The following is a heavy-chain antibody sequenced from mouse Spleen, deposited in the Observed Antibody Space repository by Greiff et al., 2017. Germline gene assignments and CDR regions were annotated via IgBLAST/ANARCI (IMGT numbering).Heavy chain of an antibody. D-gene: IGHD4-1*01. J-gene: IGHJ3*01. CDR3: EGNWDEIWFAY. CDR1: GFNITDTY. CDR2: IDSANGNT. V-gene: IGHV14-3*02. Sequence: EVQLQQSGAELVKPGASVKLSCTASGFNITDTYMHWVKQRPEQGLEWIGRIDSANGNTKYDPKFQGKATITADTSSNTAYLQLSSLTSEDTAVYYCEGNWDEIWFAYWGQGTLVTVSA.